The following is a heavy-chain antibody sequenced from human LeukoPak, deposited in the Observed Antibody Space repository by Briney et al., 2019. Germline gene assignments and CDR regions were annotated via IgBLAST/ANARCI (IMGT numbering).Heavy chain of an antibody. J-gene: IGHJ4*02. V-gene: IGHV4-34*01. CDR2: IYYSGST. D-gene: IGHD6-19*01. Sequence: SETLSLTCAVYGGSFSGYYWSWIRQPPGKGLEWIGSIYYSGSTYYNPSLKSRVTISVDTSKNQFSLKLSSVTAADTAVYYCARDHSSGWYTNLDLDYWGQGTLVTVSS. CDR1: GGSFSGYY. CDR3: ARDHSSGWYTNLDLDY.